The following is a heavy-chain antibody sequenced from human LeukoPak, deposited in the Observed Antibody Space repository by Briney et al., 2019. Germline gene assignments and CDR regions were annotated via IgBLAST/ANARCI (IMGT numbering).Heavy chain of an antibody. CDR1: GFTFSSNW. CDR3: ARDYYYDSSGYYSNWFDP. Sequence: QTGGSPRLSCAASGFTFSSNWMHWVRQAPGKGLVWVSRINEDGSTTNYADSVKGRSTIFRDNAKNTLYLQMNSLRAEDTAVYYCARDYYYDSSGYYSNWFDPWGQGTLVTVSS. J-gene: IGHJ5*02. D-gene: IGHD3-22*01. V-gene: IGHV3-74*01. CDR2: INEDGSTT.